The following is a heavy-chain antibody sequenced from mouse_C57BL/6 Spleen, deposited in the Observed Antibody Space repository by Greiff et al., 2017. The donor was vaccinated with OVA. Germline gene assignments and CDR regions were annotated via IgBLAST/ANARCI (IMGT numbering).Heavy chain of an antibody. J-gene: IGHJ2*01. Sequence: QVQLQQSGAELVKPGASVKISCKASGYAFSSYWMNWVKQRPGKGLEWIGQIYPGDGDTNYNGKFKGKATLASDKSSSTAYMQRSSLTSEDSAVYFCAREGGYYVDYFDYWGQGTTLTVSS. CDR3: AREGGYYVDYFDY. D-gene: IGHD2-3*01. CDR2: IYPGDGDT. CDR1: GYAFSSYW. V-gene: IGHV1-80*01.